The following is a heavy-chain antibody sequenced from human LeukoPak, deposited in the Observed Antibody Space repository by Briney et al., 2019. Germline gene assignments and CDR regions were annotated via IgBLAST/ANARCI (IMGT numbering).Heavy chain of an antibody. J-gene: IGHJ6*03. V-gene: IGHV1-18*01. CDR2: ISAYNGNT. CDR3: ARGAWKPMVRGVYAHYYYYYMDV. CDR1: GYTFTSYG. Sequence: ASVKVSCKASGYTFTSYGISWVRQAPGQGLEWMGWISAYNGNTNYAQKLQGRVTITADESTSTAYMELSSLRSEDTAVYYCARGAWKPMVRGVYAHYYYYYMDVWGKGTTVTISS. D-gene: IGHD3-10*01.